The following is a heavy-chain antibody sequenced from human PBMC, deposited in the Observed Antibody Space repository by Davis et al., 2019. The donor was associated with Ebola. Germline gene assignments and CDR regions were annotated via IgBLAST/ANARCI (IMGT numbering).Heavy chain of an antibody. CDR1: GFTFSSYG. CDR2: ISYDGSNK. Sequence: GESLKISCAASGFTFSSYGMHWVRQAPGKGLEWVAVISYDGSNKYYADSVKGRFTISRDNSKNTLYLQMNSLRAEDTAVYYCAKKVWDIVLVPADYWGQGTLVTVSS. D-gene: IGHD2-2*01. V-gene: IGHV3-30*18. CDR3: AKKVWDIVLVPADY. J-gene: IGHJ4*02.